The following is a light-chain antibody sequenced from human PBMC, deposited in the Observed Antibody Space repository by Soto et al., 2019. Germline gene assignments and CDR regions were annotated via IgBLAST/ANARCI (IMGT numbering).Light chain of an antibody. Sequence: EIVLTQSPGTLSLSPGERVTLSCRASQSVSSSYLARYQQKPGQAPRLLIYGASSRATGISDRFSGSVSGTDFTLTISRLEPEDFAVYYCQQYGSSRWTFGQGTKVEI. CDR3: QQYGSSRWT. CDR2: GAS. CDR1: QSVSSSY. J-gene: IGKJ1*01. V-gene: IGKV3-20*01.